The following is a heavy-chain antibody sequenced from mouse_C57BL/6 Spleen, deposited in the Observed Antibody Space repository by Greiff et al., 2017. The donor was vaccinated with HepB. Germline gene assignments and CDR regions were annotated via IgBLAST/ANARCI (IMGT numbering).Heavy chain of an antibody. V-gene: IGHV2-6-1*01. D-gene: IGHD1-1*01. CDR2: IWSDGST. J-gene: IGHJ4*01. CDR3: ARHNYGEDAMDY. CDR1: GFSFTSYD. Sequence: VHLVESGPGLVAPSQSLSITCTVSGFSFTSYDVHWVRQPPGKGLEWLVVIWSDGSTTYNSALKSRLSISKDNSKSQVFLKMNSLQTDDTAMYYCARHNYGEDAMDYWGQGTSVTVSS.